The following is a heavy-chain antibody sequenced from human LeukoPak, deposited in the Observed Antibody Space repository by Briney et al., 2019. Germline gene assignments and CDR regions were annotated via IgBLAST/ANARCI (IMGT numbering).Heavy chain of an antibody. CDR1: GGSISSGSYY. Sequence: SETLSLTCTVSGGSISSGSYYWSWIRQPAGKGLEWIGRIYTGGSTNYNPSPKSRVTISVDTSRNQFSLKLSFVTAADTAVYYCARGYCSGGSCSGYYYYYYYMDVWGKGTSVTVSS. D-gene: IGHD2-15*01. V-gene: IGHV4-61*02. J-gene: IGHJ6*03. CDR3: ARGYCSGGSCSGYYYYYYYMDV. CDR2: IYTGGST.